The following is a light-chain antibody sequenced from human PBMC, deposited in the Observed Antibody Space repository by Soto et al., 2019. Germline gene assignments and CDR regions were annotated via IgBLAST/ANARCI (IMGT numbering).Light chain of an antibody. J-gene: IGKJ2*01. CDR2: TTS. CDR1: QTISTY. V-gene: IGKV1-39*01. CDR3: QQSSRTPYT. Sequence: DIPMTQSPSSLSASVGDRVIITCRASQTISTYLNWYQQKPGKAPHLLIYTTSTLQRGVPSRFSGSGSGTDFTLTISSLQHEDFATYFCQQSSRTPYTFGQGTKLDIK.